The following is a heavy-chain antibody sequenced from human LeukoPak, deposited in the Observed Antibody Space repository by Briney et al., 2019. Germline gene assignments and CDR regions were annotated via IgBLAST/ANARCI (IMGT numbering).Heavy chain of an antibody. J-gene: IGHJ4*02. D-gene: IGHD3/OR15-3a*01. CDR1: GFTFGDTW. V-gene: IGHV3-7*03. Sequence: QPGGSLRLSCAASGFTFGDTWMNWVRQVPGQGLEWVANIKQDGSEKFYVASVKGRFTISRDNGKSSLYLQMNSLRAGDTALYYCATSYDMGWLIGYWGQGTLVTVSS. CDR2: IKQDGSEK. CDR3: ATSYDMGWLIGY.